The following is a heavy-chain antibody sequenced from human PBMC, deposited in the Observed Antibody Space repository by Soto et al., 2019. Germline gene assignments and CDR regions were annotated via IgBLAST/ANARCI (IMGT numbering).Heavy chain of an antibody. V-gene: IGHV3-23*01. CDR2: ISGSGGST. CDR1: GFTFSSYA. D-gene: IGHD5-12*01. J-gene: IGHJ6*02. Sequence: GGSLRLSCAASGFTFSSYAMSWVRQAPGKGLEWVSAISGSGGSTYYADSVKGRFTISRDNSKNTLYLQMNSLRAEDTAVYYCAKDQRVDIVATIKDYYYGMDVWGQGTTVTV. CDR3: AKDQRVDIVATIKDYYYGMDV.